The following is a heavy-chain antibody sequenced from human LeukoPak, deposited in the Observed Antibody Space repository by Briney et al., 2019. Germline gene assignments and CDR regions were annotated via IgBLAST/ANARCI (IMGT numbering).Heavy chain of an antibody. V-gene: IGHV4-31*03. CDR2: IYYSGST. CDR1: GGSISSAGYY. J-gene: IGHJ4*02. Sequence: PSQTLSLTCTVSGGSISSAGYYWSWIRQHPGKGLEWIGYIYYSGSTYYNPSLKSRVTISVDTSKNQFSLKLSSVTAADTAVYYCARERNGEAFDYWGQGTLVTVSS. D-gene: IGHD1-1*01. CDR3: ARERNGEAFDY.